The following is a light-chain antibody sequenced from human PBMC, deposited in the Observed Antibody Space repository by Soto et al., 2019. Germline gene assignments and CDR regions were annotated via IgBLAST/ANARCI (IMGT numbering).Light chain of an antibody. CDR2: KDS. V-gene: IGLV3-25*03. Sequence: SYELTQPPSVSVSPGQTARITCSGDALPKQYAYWYQQKPGQAPVLVIYKDSERPSGIPERFSGSSSGTTVTLTISGVQAEDEADYYCQSADSSGTYPNWVCGGGTKRTGL. CDR1: ALPKQY. J-gene: IGLJ3*02. CDR3: QSADSSGTYPNWV.